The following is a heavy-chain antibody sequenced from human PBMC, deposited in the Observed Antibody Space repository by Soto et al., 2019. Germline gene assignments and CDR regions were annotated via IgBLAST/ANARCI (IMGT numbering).Heavy chain of an antibody. CDR1: GYSIITYN. Sequence: ASETLSLACAIPGYSIITYNWCVFIRQPAGKGLEWIGRIYTSGSTNYNPSLKSRVTMSVDTSKNQFSLKLSSVTAADTAVYYCARMTTVSTTGIAFDYWGQGTLVTVSS. CDR3: ARMTTVSTTGIAFDY. J-gene: IGHJ4*02. D-gene: IGHD4-17*01. V-gene: IGHV4-4*07. CDR2: IYTSGST.